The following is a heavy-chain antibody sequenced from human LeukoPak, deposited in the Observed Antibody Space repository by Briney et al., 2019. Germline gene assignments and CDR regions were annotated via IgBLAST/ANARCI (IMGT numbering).Heavy chain of an antibody. CDR2: ISGSGGST. J-gene: IGHJ4*02. CDR1: GFTFSSYG. Sequence: GGSLRLSCAASGFTFSSYGMSWVRQAPGKGLEWVSAISGSGGSTYYADSVKGRFTISRDNSKNTLYLQMNSLRAEDTAVYYCAKTYCSGGSCETPSYWGQGTLVTVSS. CDR3: AKTYCSGGSCETPSY. D-gene: IGHD2-15*01. V-gene: IGHV3-23*01.